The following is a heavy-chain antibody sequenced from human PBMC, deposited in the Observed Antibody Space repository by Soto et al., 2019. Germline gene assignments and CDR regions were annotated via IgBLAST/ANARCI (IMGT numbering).Heavy chain of an antibody. J-gene: IGHJ4*02. CDR3: ARQIYDSDTGPNFQYYFDS. Sequence: GESLKISCKGSGYSFAGYWITWVRQKQGKGLEWMGRIDPSDSQTYYSPSFRGHVTISVTKSITTVFLQWSSLRASDTAMYYCARQIYDSDTGPNFQYYFDSWGQGIPVTVSS. CDR1: GYSFAGYW. D-gene: IGHD3-22*01. V-gene: IGHV5-10-1*01. CDR2: IDPSDSQT.